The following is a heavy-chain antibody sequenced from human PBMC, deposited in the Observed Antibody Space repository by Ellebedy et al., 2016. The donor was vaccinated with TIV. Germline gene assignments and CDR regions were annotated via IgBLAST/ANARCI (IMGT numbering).Heavy chain of an antibody. CDR1: GYTFNGFY. Sequence: AASVKVSCKASGYTFNGFYIHWVRQAPGQGLEWMGWINPNSGGTNFAQKFQGRVTMTGDPSISTAYMELSRLTSDDTAVYYCARGPARGNWWEETESNWFEPWGQGTLVTVSS. CDR3: ARGPARGNWWEETESNWFEP. V-gene: IGHV1-2*02. D-gene: IGHD2-8*02. CDR2: INPNSGGT. J-gene: IGHJ5*02.